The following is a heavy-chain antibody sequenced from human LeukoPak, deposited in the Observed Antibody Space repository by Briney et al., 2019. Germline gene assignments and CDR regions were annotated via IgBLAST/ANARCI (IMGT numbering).Heavy chain of an antibody. Sequence: PGGSLRLSCAASGFTFSSYWMNWVRQAPGKGLEWVSSINGRSTDIYYADSVKGRFTISRDNAKNSLYLQMNSLRAEDTAIYYCARRGYSDSSGYDYWGQGTLVTVSS. J-gene: IGHJ4*02. CDR3: ARRGYSDSSGYDY. CDR1: GFTFSSYW. D-gene: IGHD3-22*01. CDR2: INGRSTDI. V-gene: IGHV3-21*01.